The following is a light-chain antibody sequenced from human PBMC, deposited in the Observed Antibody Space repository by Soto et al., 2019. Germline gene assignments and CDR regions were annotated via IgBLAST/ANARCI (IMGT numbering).Light chain of an antibody. J-gene: IGLJ2*01. CDR2: GST. CDR1: SSNFGAGYD. CDR3: QSYDSILDGVI. Sequence: QSVLTQPPSVSGAPGQTVTMSCTGSSSNFGAGYDVHWYQQLPGTAPKLLIYGSTNRPSGVPARFSSSKSDTSASLAITGLQAEDEADYYCQSYDSILDGVIFGGGTQLTVL. V-gene: IGLV1-40*01.